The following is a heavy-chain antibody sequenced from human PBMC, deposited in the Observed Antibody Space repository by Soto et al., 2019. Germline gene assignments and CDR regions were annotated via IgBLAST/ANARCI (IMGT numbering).Heavy chain of an antibody. D-gene: IGHD5-18*01. J-gene: IGHJ6*02. CDR2: ISYDGSSK. Sequence: VQLVESGGGVVQPGRSLRLSCAASGFTFSSYGMNWVRQAPGKGLEWVAVISYDGSSKYYADSVKGRLTISRDNSSKTLYLQMNSLRAEDTAVYYCAKDVIVGLGYRHGDSYYYGMDVWGQGTTVTVSS. V-gene: IGHV3-30*18. CDR3: AKDVIVGLGYRHGDSYYYGMDV. CDR1: GFTFSSYG.